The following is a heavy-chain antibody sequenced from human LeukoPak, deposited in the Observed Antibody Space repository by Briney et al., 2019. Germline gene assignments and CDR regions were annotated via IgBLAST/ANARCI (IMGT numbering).Heavy chain of an antibody. D-gene: IGHD3-22*01. CDR3: ARDSHDSSGYYR. Sequence: ASVKVSCKASGYTSTGYYMHWVRQAPGQGLEWMGWINPNSGGTNYAQKFQGRVTMTRDTSISTAYMELSRLRSDDTAVYYCARDSHDSSGYYRWGQGTLVTVSS. CDR1: GYTSTGYY. J-gene: IGHJ5*02. V-gene: IGHV1-2*02. CDR2: INPNSGGT.